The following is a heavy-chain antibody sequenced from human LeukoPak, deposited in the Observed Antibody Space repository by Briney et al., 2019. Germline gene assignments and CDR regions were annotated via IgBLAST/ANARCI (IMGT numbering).Heavy chain of an antibody. D-gene: IGHD1-1*01. CDR2: IYYSGST. Sequence: NPSETLSLTCTVSGGSITSSNYYWGWIRQPPGKGLEWIGSIYYSGSTYYNPSLKSRVTISVDTSKNQFSLKLSSVTAADTAVYYCAIPNTNNWPFDYWSQGTLVTVSS. CDR3: AIPNTNNWPFDY. V-gene: IGHV4-39*01. CDR1: GGSITSSNYY. J-gene: IGHJ4*02.